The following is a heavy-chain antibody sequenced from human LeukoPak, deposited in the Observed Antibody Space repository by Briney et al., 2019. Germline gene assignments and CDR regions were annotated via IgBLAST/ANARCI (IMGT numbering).Heavy chain of an antibody. V-gene: IGHV4-59*02. CDR1: GGSVSDYY. CDR2: IYYTGST. D-gene: IGHD5-12*01. Sequence: KSSETLSLTCTVSGGSVSDYYWSWIRQSPGKGLEWIGYIYYTGSTSYNPSLRSRVTISVDTSKNQFSLKLSSVTAADTAVYYCARDRGYSGYDYYMDVWGKGTTVTISS. J-gene: IGHJ6*03. CDR3: ARDRGYSGYDYYMDV.